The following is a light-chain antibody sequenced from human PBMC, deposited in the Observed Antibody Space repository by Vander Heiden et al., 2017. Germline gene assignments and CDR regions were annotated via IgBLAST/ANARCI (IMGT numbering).Light chain of an antibody. CDR2: GAS. J-gene: IGKJ2*01. Sequence: EIVMTQSPVTLSVSPGERATLSCRASESVSSNLSWYLHKPGQAPRLLIYGASTRATGSPARISGSGSGTEFTLTISSMQSEDFAVYYCQQYNNWHPYTFGQGTKLEIK. CDR1: ESVSSN. CDR3: QQYNNWHPYT. V-gene: IGKV3-15*01.